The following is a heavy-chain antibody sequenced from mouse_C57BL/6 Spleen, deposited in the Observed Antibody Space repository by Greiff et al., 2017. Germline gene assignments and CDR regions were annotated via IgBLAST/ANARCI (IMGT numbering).Heavy chain of an antibody. CDR3: ARYEITTVVEDWYFDV. V-gene: IGHV1-26*01. CDR1: GYTFTDYY. CDR2: INPNNGGT. J-gene: IGHJ1*03. Sequence: EVQLQQSGPELVKPGASVKISCKASGYTFTDYYMNWVKQSHGKSLEWIGDINPNNGGTSYNQKFKGKATLTVDKSSSTAYMELRSLTSEDSAVYYCARYEITTVVEDWYFDVWGTGTTVTVSS. D-gene: IGHD1-1*01.